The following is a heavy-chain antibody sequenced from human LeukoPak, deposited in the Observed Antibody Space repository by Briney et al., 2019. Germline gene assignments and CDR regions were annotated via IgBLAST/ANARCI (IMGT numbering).Heavy chain of an antibody. J-gene: IGHJ4*02. CDR2: IYYSGST. V-gene: IGHV4-59*11. CDR3: ARAHHTAMVTGWFDY. CDR1: GGSISSHY. D-gene: IGHD5-18*01. Sequence: PSETLSLTCTVSGGSISSHYWSWIRQPPGKGLEWIGYIYYSGSTNYNPSLKSRVTISVDTSKNQFSLKLSSVTAADTAVYYCARAHHTAMVTGWFDYWGQGTLVTVSS.